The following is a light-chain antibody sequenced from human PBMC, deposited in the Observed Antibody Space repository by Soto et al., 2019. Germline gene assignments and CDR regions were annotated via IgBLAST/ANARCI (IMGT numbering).Light chain of an antibody. Sequence: SYELTQPLSVSVALGQTARITCGGNNIGKTNVHWYQQRPGQAPVLVIYRDSNRPSGIPERFSGSNSGNTATLTITRAQAGDEADYYCQVWDSTTGVFGGGTKLTVL. CDR2: RDS. V-gene: IGLV3-9*01. CDR1: NIGKTN. J-gene: IGLJ2*01. CDR3: QVWDSTTGV.